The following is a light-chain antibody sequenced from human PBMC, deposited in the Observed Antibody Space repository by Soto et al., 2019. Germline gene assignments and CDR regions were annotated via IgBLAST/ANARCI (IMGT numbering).Light chain of an antibody. J-gene: IGKJ2*01. Sequence: EIVLTQSPGTLSLSPGERATLSCRASQSVNSNYLAWYQHKPGQAPRLLIYGASSRATGIPDRFSGSVSGTDFTLTISRLEPEDFALYYCQQYGTSLYTFGQGTKLEIK. V-gene: IGKV3-20*01. CDR2: GAS. CDR1: QSVNSNY. CDR3: QQYGTSLYT.